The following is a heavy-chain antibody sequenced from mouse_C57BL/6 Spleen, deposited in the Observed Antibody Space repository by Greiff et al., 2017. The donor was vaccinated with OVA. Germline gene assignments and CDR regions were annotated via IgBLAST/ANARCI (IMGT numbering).Heavy chain of an antibody. D-gene: IGHD1-1*01. CDR1: GYTFTSYW. CDR2: IYPGSGST. CDR3: ATPYYYGSSSFDY. J-gene: IGHJ2*01. Sequence: VKLQESGAELVKPGASVKMSCKASGYTFTSYWITWVKQRPGQGLEWIGDIYPGSGSTNYNEKFKSKATLTVDTSSSTAYMQLSSLTSEDSAVYYCATPYYYGSSSFDYWGQGTTLTVSS. V-gene: IGHV1-55*01.